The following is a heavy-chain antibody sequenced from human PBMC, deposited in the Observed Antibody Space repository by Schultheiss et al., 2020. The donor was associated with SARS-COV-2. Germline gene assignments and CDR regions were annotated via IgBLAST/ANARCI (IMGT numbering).Heavy chain of an antibody. CDR2: INHSGST. J-gene: IGHJ4*02. Sequence: SETLSLTCTVSGGSISGYYWSWIRQPPGKGLEWIGEINHSGSTNYNPSLKSRVTISVDTSKNQFSLKLSSVTAADTAVYYCAREGTHNFWSNYPFDYWGRGSLVTVSS. CDR1: GGSISGYY. CDR3: AREGTHNFWSNYPFDY. V-gene: IGHV4-34*01. D-gene: IGHD3-10*01.